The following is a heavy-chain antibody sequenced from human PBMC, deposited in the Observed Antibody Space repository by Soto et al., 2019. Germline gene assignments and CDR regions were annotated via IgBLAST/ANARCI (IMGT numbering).Heavy chain of an antibody. Sequence: EVPLVESGGGLAKPGGSLRLSCVASGFSFSNAWMSWVRQIPGKGLAWIGRIRSNINGGAIDYAAPVKGRFTISRDDSKNTLHLQKTALETEDTSIYYFVTLNGQYSSLCDYWGQGNLVTVS. CDR1: GFSFSNAW. D-gene: IGHD3-22*01. J-gene: IGHJ4*02. V-gene: IGHV3-15*01. CDR3: VTLNGQYSSLCDY. CDR2: IRSNINGGAI.